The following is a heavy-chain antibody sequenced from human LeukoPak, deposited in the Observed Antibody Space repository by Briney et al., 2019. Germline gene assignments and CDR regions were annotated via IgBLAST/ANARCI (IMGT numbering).Heavy chain of an antibody. CDR2: IIPILGIA. J-gene: IGHJ4*02. Sequence: SVNVSCKPSGGTXRSYALSWVRPAPGQGLEWMGRIIPILGIANYAQKFQGRVTNTEDKSTRTAYMELTGLRSEDPDVYYFARQVYYYDRSGFLDYWGQGTLVPVS. CDR1: GGTXRSYA. CDR3: ARQVYYYDRSGFLDY. D-gene: IGHD3-22*01. V-gene: IGHV1-69*04.